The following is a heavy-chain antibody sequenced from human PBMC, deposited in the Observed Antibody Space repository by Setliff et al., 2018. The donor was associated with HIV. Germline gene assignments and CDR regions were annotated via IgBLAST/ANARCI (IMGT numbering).Heavy chain of an antibody. CDR2: IYYSGST. CDR3: ARAKSLVRGVNYFDY. J-gene: IGHJ4*02. V-gene: IGHV4-59*12. CDR1: GGSISSYY. D-gene: IGHD3-10*01. Sequence: SETLSLTCTVSGGSISSYYWSWIRQPPGKGLEWIGYIYYSGSTNYNPSLKSRVTISEEKSKNQFSLKLNSVTAADTAVYYCARAKSLVRGVNYFDYWGQGTLVTVSS.